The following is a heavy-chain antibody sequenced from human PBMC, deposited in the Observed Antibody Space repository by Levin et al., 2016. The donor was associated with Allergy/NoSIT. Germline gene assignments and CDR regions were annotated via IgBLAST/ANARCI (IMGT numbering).Heavy chain of an antibody. D-gene: IGHD2-2*01. J-gene: IGHJ4*02. CDR3: ARDGGYCSSTSCFHFDY. Sequence: WIRQPPGKGLEWVSSISSSSSYIYYADSVKGRFTISRDNAKNSLYLQMNSLRAEDTAVYYCARDGGYCSSTSCFHFDYWGQGTLVTSPQ. V-gene: IGHV3-21*01. CDR2: ISSSSSYI.